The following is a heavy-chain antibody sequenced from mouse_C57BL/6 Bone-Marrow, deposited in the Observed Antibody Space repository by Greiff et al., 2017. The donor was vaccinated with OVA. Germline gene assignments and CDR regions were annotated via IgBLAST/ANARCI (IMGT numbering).Heavy chain of an antibody. J-gene: IGHJ1*03. CDR3: ARHKSAYFDV. CDR1: GFTFSSYG. D-gene: IGHD6-1*01. CDR2: ISSGGSYT. Sequence: EVKLVESGGDLVKPGGSLKLSCAASGFTFSSYGMSWVRQTPDKRLEWVATISSGGSYTSSPDSVKGRFTISRDNAKNTLYLHMSSLKSEDTAMYYCARHKSAYFDVWGTGTTVTVTS. V-gene: IGHV5-6*01.